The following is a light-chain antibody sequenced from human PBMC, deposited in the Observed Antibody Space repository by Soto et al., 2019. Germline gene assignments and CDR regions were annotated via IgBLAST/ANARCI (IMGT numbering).Light chain of an antibody. J-gene: IGKJ4*01. CDR1: QGISSY. CDR2: AAS. CDR3: QHHGS. V-gene: IGKV1-8*01. Sequence: AIRMTQSPSSLSASTGDRVTITCRASQGISSYLAWYQQKPGKAPKLLIYAASTLQSGVPSRFSGSGSGTDFTLTLSCLQSEDFATYYCQHHGSFGGGTKVEIK.